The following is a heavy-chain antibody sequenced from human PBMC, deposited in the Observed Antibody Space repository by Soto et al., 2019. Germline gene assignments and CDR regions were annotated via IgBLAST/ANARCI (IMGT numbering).Heavy chain of an antibody. CDR1: GGSISSGGYY. J-gene: IGHJ4*02. D-gene: IGHD6-19*01. CDR3: ARDLIYRSGWPYYFDY. V-gene: IGHV4-31*03. CDR2: IYYSGST. Sequence: QVQLQESGPGLVKPSQTLSLTCTVSGGSISSGGYYWSWIRQHPGKGLEWIGYIYYSGSTYYNPSLKSRVTISVDTPKNPFSLKLSSVTAADTAVYYCARDLIYRSGWPYYFDYWGQGTLVTVSS.